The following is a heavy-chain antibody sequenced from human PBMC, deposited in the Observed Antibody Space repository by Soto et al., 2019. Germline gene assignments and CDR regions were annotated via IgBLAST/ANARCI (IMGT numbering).Heavy chain of an antibody. CDR2: IYYSGNT. V-gene: IGHV4-39*01. CDR3: SRRSFGRSRQDY. CDR1: GGSISSSGYY. D-gene: IGHD3-10*01. Sequence: QLQLQESGPGLVQPSETLSLTCNVSGGSISSSGYYWVWIRQPPGKGLEWIGNIYYSGNTYYNPSLQRRRHITVGPSKDPFPPGLRFVAGADHAGEYWSRRSFGRSRQDYWGQGTPGTVSS. J-gene: IGHJ4*02.